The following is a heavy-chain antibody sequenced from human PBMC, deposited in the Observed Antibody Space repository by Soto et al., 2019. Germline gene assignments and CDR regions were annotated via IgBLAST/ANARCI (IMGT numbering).Heavy chain of an antibody. J-gene: IGHJ4*02. D-gene: IGHD3-22*01. CDR2: IWYDGSNK. CDR1: GFTFSSYG. V-gene: IGHV3-33*01. Sequence: QVQLVESGGGVVQPGRSLRLSCAASGFTFSSYGMHWVRQAPGKGLEWVAVIWYDGSNKYYADSVKGRFTISRDNSKNTLYLQMNSLRAEDTAVYYCARTKYYYDSSGYLGYWGQGTLVTVSS. CDR3: ARTKYYYDSSGYLGY.